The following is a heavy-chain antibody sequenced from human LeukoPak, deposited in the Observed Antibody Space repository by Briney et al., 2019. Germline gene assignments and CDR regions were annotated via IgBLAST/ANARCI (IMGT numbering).Heavy chain of an antibody. CDR1: GCSITSNY. D-gene: IGHD5/OR15-5a*01. CDR2: AYYNGRA. Sequence: SETLSLTCIVSGCSITSNYWSWIRQPPGKGLEWIGYAYYNGRANYNPSLKSRVTISVDTSKNQFSLNLSSVTAADTAVYYCGGEVSPSDHYYYYGVDVWGRGTTVTVSS. CDR3: GGEVSPSDHYYYYGVDV. V-gene: IGHV4-59*01. J-gene: IGHJ6*02.